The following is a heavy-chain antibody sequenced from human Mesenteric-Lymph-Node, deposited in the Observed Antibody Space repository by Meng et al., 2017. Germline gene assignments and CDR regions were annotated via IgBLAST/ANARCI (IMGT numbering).Heavy chain of an antibody. J-gene: IGHJ4*02. CDR2: IYYSGST. CDR1: GGPIETYY. V-gene: IGHV4-59*01. Sequence: SETLSLTCNVSGGPIETYYWSWIRQPPGKGLEWIGYIYYSGSTNYNPSLKSRVTMSVDTSKNLFSLKLSSVTAADTAMYYCARDRGYSGGYYFDYWGQGTLVTVSS. CDR3: ARDRGYSGGYYFDY. D-gene: IGHD5-12*01.